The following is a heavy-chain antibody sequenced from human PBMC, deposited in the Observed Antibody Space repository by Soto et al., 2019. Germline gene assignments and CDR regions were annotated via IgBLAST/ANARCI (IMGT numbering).Heavy chain of an antibody. CDR1: GGSISSSSYY. D-gene: IGHD2-15*01. V-gene: IGHV4-39*01. Sequence: SETLSLTCTVSGGSISSSSYYWGWIRQPPGKGLEWIGSIYYSGSTYYNPSLKSRVTISVDTSKNQFSLKLSSVTAADTAVYYCARHIAATPVPDLNWFDPWGQGTLVTVSS. CDR3: ARHIAATPVPDLNWFDP. J-gene: IGHJ5*02. CDR2: IYYSGST.